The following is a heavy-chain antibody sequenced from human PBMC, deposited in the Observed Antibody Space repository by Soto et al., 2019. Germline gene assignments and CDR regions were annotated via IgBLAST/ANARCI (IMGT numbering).Heavy chain of an antibody. CDR1: GGSISSGGYS. Sequence: SETLSLTCAVSGGSISSGGYSWSWIRQPPGKGLEWIGYIYHSGSTYYNPSLKSRVTISVDRSKNQFSLKLSSVTAADTAVYYCARGRLGGYNHYYYYGMDVWGQGTTVTVSS. J-gene: IGHJ6*02. D-gene: IGHD1-1*01. V-gene: IGHV4-30-2*01. CDR2: IYHSGST. CDR3: ARGRLGGYNHYYYYGMDV.